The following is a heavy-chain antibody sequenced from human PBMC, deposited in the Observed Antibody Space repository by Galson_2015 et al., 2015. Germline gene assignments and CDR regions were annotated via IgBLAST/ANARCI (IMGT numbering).Heavy chain of an antibody. CDR2: ISGSGGST. J-gene: IGHJ4*02. D-gene: IGHD2-15*01. CDR1: GFTFSSYA. Sequence: SLRLSCAASGFTFSSYAMSWVRQAPGKGLEWVSAISGSGGSTYYADSVKGRFTISRDNSKNTLYLQMNSLRAEDTAVYYCAKDQGGGMGLLDYWGQGTLVTVSS. V-gene: IGHV3-23*01. CDR3: AKDQGGGMGLLDY.